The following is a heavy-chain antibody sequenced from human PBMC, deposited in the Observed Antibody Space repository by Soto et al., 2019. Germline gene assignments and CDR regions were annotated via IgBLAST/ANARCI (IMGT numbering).Heavy chain of an antibody. CDR1: GGTFSSYT. V-gene: IGHV1-69*02. CDR2: IIPILGIA. D-gene: IGHD2-2*01. J-gene: IGHJ5*02. CDR3: ARDIVVVQAAMVLGQTSWFDP. Sequence: SVKVSCKASGGTFSSYTISWVRQAPGQGLEWMGRIIPILGIANYAQKFQGRVTITADKSTSTAYMELSSLRSEDTAVYYCARDIVVVQAAMVLGQTSWFDPWGQGTLVTVSS.